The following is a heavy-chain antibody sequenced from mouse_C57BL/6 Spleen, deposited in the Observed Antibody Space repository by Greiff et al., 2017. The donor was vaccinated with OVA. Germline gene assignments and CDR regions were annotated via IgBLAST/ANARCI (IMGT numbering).Heavy chain of an antibody. CDR2: ISSGGDYI. CDR3: TRGYGSSYGYFDY. J-gene: IGHJ2*01. Sequence: QLKESGEGLVKPGGSLKLSCAASGFTFSSYAMSWVRQTPEKRLEWVAYISSGGDYIYYADTVKGRFTISRDNARNTLYLQMSSLKSEDTAMDYCTRGYGSSYGYFDYWGQGTTLTVSS. V-gene: IGHV5-9-1*02. D-gene: IGHD1-1*01. CDR1: GFTFSSYA.